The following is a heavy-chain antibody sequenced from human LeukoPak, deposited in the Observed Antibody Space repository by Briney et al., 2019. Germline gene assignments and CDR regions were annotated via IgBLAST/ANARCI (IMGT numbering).Heavy chain of an antibody. D-gene: IGHD6-13*01. CDR2: ISYDGSNK. J-gene: IGHJ4*02. V-gene: IGHV3-30*03. CDR3: ARGSNFDY. CDR1: GFTFSSYN. Sequence: PGGSLRLSCAASGFTFSSYNMHWVRQAPGKGLEWVAVISYDGSNKYHADSVKGRFTISRDNSKSTLYLQMNSLRPEDTAAYYCARGSNFDYWGQGTLVTVSS.